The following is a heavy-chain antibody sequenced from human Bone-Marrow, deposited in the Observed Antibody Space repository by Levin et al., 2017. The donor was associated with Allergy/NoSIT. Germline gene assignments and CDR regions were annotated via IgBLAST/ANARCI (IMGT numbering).Heavy chain of an antibody. CDR2: ISYDGNKK. Sequence: GESLKISCAASGLTFSIHAMHWVRQAPGKGLEWVAIISYDGNKKYYADAVRGRFTMARDNSKNTLYLQMDSLRTDDTAMYYCAREVTRDSGRYIREYYFDYWGQGTLVTVSS. D-gene: IGHD6-19*01. CDR3: AREVTRDSGRYIREYYFDY. J-gene: IGHJ4*02. V-gene: IGHV3-30-3*01. CDR1: GLTFSIHA.